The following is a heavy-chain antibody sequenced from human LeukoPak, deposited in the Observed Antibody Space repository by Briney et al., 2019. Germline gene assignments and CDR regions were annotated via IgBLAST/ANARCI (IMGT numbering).Heavy chain of an antibody. J-gene: IGHJ4*02. Sequence: GGSLRLSCAASGFTFSSYAMSWVRQAPGKGLEWVSAISGSGGGTYYADSVKGRFTISRDNSKNTLYLQMNSLRAEDTAVYYCAKDLAFGGGSCCDYSGQGTLVTVFS. D-gene: IGHD2-15*01. CDR3: AKDLAFGGGSCCDY. V-gene: IGHV3-23*01. CDR1: GFTFSSYA. CDR2: ISGSGGGT.